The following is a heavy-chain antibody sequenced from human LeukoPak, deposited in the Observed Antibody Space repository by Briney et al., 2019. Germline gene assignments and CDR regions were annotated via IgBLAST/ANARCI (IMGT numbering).Heavy chain of an antibody. CDR2: IRSKPNNYAT. V-gene: IGHV3-73*01. D-gene: IGHD4-17*01. Sequence: GGSLRLSCAASGFTFSGSAMLWVRQASGKGLEWVGRIRSKPNNYATTYSESVRGRFTISRDDSKNTAYLQMNSLKTEDTAVYYCTTLKTSATVTTEWYFDLWGRGTLVTVSS. J-gene: IGHJ2*01. CDR1: GFTFSGSA. CDR3: TTLKTSATVTTEWYFDL.